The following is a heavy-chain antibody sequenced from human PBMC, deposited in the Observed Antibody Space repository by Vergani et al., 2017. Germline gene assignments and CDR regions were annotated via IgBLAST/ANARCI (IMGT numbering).Heavy chain of an antibody. Sequence: QVQLVESGGGVVQPGRSLRLSCAASGFTFSSYGMHWVRQAPGKGLEWVAVIWYDGSNKYYADSVKGRFTISRDNSKNTLYLQMNSLRAEDTAVYYCARRYSYALDRYYYYYMAVWGKGTTVTVSS. CDR2: IWYDGSNK. V-gene: IGHV3-33*01. J-gene: IGHJ6*03. CDR3: ARRYSYALDRYYYYYMAV. D-gene: IGHD5-18*01. CDR1: GFTFSSYG.